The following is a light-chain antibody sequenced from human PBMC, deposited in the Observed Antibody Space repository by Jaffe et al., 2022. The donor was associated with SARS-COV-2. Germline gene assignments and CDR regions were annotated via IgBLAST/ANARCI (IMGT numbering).Light chain of an antibody. CDR3: QQSYSTRPIT. Sequence: DIQMTQSPSSLSASVGDRVVITCRASQTISSYLNWYQQKPGEAPRLLIYGTSSLQSGVPSRFSGSGSGTDFTLTISSLQPEDFATYYCQQSYSTRPITFGGGTKVEI. V-gene: IGKV1-39*01. J-gene: IGKJ4*01. CDR1: QTISSY. CDR2: GTS.